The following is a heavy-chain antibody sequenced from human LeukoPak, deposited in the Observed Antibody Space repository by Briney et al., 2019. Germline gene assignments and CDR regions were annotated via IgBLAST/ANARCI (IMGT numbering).Heavy chain of an antibody. J-gene: IGHJ1*01. CDR1: GFTFSRYW. D-gene: IGHD3-22*01. Sequence: GGSLRLSCAASGFTFSRYWMHWVRQAPGKGLVWVSRINGDGSTTSYADSVKGGFTTSRDNAKNTLYLQMNSLRAEDTAVYYCATGNYYDSRGYYTFGHWGQGTLVTVSS. CDR3: ATGNYYDSRGYYTFGH. CDR2: INGDGSTT. V-gene: IGHV3-74*01.